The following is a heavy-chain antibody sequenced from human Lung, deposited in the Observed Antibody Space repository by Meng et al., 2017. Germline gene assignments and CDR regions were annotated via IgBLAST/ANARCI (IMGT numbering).Heavy chain of an antibody. CDR3: ARGPTTMAHDFDY. CDR1: GGSFRDYD. J-gene: IGHJ4*02. V-gene: IGHV4-34*01. D-gene: IGHD4-11*01. CDR2: INHSGST. Sequence: VQLQQWVAGLLKPSETLSLPCVVPGGSFRDYDWSWIRQPPGKGLEWIGEINHSGSTNYNPSLESRATISVDTSQNNLSLKLSSVTAADSAVYYCARGPTTMAHDFDYWGQGTLVTVSS.